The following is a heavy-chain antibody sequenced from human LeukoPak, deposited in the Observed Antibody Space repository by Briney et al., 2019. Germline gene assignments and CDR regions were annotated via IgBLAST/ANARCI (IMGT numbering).Heavy chain of an antibody. D-gene: IGHD5-12*01. J-gene: IGHJ4*02. Sequence: WGSLRLSCAASGFTFSSYEMNWVRQAPGKGLEWVSYISSSGSTIYYADSVKGRFTISRDNSKNTMYLQMSSLRAEDTAVYYCAKERDLVAATYYFDYLGQGTLVTVSS. CDR1: GFTFSSYE. CDR2: ISSSGSTI. V-gene: IGHV3-48*03. CDR3: AKERDLVAATYYFDY.